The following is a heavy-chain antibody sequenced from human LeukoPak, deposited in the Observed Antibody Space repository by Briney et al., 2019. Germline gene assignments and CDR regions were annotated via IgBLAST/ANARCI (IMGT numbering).Heavy chain of an antibody. CDR3: ASRTRASHNFDY. CDR2: IYHSGTT. D-gene: IGHD1-26*01. Sequence: PSETLSLTCTVSGYSISSGYYWGWIRQSPGKGLEWIGGIYHSGTTYYNPSLESRVTISVDTSKNQFSLKLSSVTATDTAVYYCASRTRASHNFDYWGQGTLVTVSS. CDR1: GYSISSGYY. J-gene: IGHJ4*02. V-gene: IGHV4-38-2*02.